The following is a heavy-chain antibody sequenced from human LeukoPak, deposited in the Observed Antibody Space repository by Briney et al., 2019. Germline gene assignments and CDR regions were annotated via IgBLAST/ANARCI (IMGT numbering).Heavy chain of an antibody. Sequence: GGSLRLSCAASGFTFSSYWMSWVRQAPGQGLEWVANIKQDGSEKYYVDSVKGRFTISRDNAKNSLYLQINSLRAEDTAVYYCARDWNYDFWSGYYPLNYYYGMDVWGQGTTVTVSS. CDR3: ARDWNYDFWSGYYPLNYYYGMDV. CDR1: GFTFSSYW. J-gene: IGHJ6*02. V-gene: IGHV3-7*01. CDR2: IKQDGSEK. D-gene: IGHD3-3*01.